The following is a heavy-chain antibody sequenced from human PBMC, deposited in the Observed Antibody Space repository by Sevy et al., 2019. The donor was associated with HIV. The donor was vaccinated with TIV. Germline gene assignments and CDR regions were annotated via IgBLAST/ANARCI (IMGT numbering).Heavy chain of an antibody. D-gene: IGHD4-17*01. Sequence: KQRGSLRLSCAASGFSISDYYMSWIRQAPGKGPQWISYISSNSDTIYYTDSVKGRFTISRDNAKNSLYLQMSSLRAEDTAIYYCARDHVKDGDLGDYYYYAMDVWGRGTTVTVSS. CDR3: ARDHVKDGDLGDYYYYAMDV. J-gene: IGHJ6*02. CDR1: GFSISDYY. CDR2: ISSNSDTI. V-gene: IGHV3-11*01.